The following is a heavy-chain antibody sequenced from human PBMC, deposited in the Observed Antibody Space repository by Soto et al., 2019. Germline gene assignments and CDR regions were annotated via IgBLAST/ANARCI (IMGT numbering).Heavy chain of an antibody. CDR1: GFAFSTFA. Sequence: GGSLRLSCAASGFAFSTFAMTWVRQAPGKGLEWVTAISVSGNNAYYADSVKGRFTISRDNSQNSVFLQMSSLRADDTAVYYCARDQLRPGILYSLGVLLPEYGLWGQGTLVTVSS. CDR2: ISVSGNNA. J-gene: IGHJ4*02. D-gene: IGHD3-22*01. V-gene: IGHV3-23*01. CDR3: ARDQLRPGILYSLGVLLPEYGL.